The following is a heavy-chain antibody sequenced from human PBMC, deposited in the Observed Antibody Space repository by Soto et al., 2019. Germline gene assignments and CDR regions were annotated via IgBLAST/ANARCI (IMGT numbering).Heavy chain of an antibody. V-gene: IGHV1-69*13. Sequence: ASVKVSCKASGGAFRTYAFRWVRQAPGQGLEWMGGLIPMVGAPIYAPKLQGRVTITADESTTTAYMELSRLRFEDTAVYYCATGPPYGPTLLDYWGQGTLVTVSS. CDR1: GGAFRTYA. CDR3: ATGPPYGPTLLDY. J-gene: IGHJ4*02. CDR2: LIPMVGAP. D-gene: IGHD3-10*01.